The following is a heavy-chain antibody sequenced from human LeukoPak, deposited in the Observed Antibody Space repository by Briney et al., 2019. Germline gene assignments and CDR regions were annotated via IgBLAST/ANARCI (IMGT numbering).Heavy chain of an antibody. CDR3: ARQVGSPSSSLDY. CDR2: IYPGDSDT. V-gene: IGHV5-51*01. J-gene: IGHJ4*02. D-gene: IGHD6-13*01. CDR1: GYSFTTYG. Sequence: GESLKISCKGSGYSFTTYGIGWVRQMAGKGLEWMGIIYPGDSDTRYSPSFQGQVTISADKSISTAYLQWSSLKASDTAMYYCARQVGSPSSSLDYWGQGTLVTVSS.